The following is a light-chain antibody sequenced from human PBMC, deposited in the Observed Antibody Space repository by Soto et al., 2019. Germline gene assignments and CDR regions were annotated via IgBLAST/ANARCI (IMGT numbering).Light chain of an antibody. J-gene: IGKJ4*01. CDR3: QQLKSYPLS. Sequence: DIQLTQSPSFLSASVGDRVSITCRASQYIGLFLAWYQQIPGQAPRLLMYGSSRLENGVPSMFSGSESGTEFTLTVSSLQPEDFGTYYCQQLKSYPLSFGGGTKVAVK. V-gene: IGKV1-9*01. CDR2: GSS. CDR1: QYIGLF.